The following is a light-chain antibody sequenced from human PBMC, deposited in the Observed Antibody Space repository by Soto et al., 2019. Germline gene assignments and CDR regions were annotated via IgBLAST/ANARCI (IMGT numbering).Light chain of an antibody. V-gene: IGKV3-20*01. J-gene: IGKJ4*01. CDR3: QQYGSS. Sequence: EIVMTQSPATLSVSPGERATLSCRASQSVSNNLAWYQQKPGQAPRLLIYGASTRATGIPDRFSGSGSGTDFTLTISRLEPEDFAVYYCQQYGSSFGGGTKVEIK. CDR2: GAS. CDR1: QSVSNN.